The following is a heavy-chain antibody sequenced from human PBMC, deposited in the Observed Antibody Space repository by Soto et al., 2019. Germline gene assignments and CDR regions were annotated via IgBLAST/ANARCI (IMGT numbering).Heavy chain of an antibody. CDR3: ARDRDDYGSGNYYNRIDC. CDR1: GGIFSTYA. Sequence: QVKLVQSGAEVKKPGSSVKVSCKASGGIFSTYAISWSRQAPGQGLEWMGGIIPLFGTPNYAQRIQGRATITADESTGTAYMERSRLRSEDTAVYYCARDRDDYGSGNYYNRIDCWVQGTLVTVSS. D-gene: IGHD3-10*01. J-gene: IGHJ4*02. V-gene: IGHV1-69*01. CDR2: IIPLFGTP.